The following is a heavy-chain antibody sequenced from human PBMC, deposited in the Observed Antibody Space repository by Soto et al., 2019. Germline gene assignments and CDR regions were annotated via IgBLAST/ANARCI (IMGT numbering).Heavy chain of an antibody. CDR2: ISPMFHKA. CDR1: GGTFGNYA. Sequence: QLQLVQSGTEVKKPGSSVTVSCKASGGTFGNYAINWLRQAPGQGLQWMGDISPMFHKANYEQTFQGRVSITADESTNTVYMELSSLRSEDTALYYCAREVEVHKPVFGAWGQGTLVTVSS. V-gene: IGHV1-69*01. J-gene: IGHJ5*02. CDR3: AREVEVHKPVFGA. D-gene: IGHD2-2*01.